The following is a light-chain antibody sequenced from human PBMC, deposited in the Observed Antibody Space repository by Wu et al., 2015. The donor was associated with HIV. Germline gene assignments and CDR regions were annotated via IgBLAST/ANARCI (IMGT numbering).Light chain of an antibody. J-gene: IGKJ1*01. CDR3: QQYNSYFRT. V-gene: IGKV1-5*03. CDR1: QSISSW. Sequence: DIQMTQSPSTLSASVGDRVTITCRASQSISSWLAWYQQKPGKAPKLLIYKASSLESGVPSRFSGSGSGTEFTLTISSLQPDDFATYYRQQYNSYFRTFGQGTKVEIK. CDR2: KAS.